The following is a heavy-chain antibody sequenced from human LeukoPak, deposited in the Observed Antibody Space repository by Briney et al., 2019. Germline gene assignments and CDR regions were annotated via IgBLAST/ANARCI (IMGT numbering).Heavy chain of an antibody. CDR3: ARDLEVEQLVSDYYYYGMDV. CDR2: VSAYNGNT. J-gene: IGHJ6*02. Sequence: EASVKVSCKASGYTFTSYGISWVRQAPGQGLEWMGWVSAYNGNTNYAQKLQGRVTMTTDTSTSTAYMELRSLRSDDTAVCYCARDLEVEQLVSDYYYYGMDVWGQGTTVTVSS. V-gene: IGHV1-18*01. CDR1: GYTFTSYG. D-gene: IGHD6-6*01.